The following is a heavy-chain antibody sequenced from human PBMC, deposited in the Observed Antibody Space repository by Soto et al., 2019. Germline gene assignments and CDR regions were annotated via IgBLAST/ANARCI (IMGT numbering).Heavy chain of an antibody. D-gene: IGHD3-3*01. CDR3: ARAGAFGKPIYY. CDR2: IYYSGST. Sequence: QVQLQESGPGLVKPSQTLSLTCTVSGGSISRGGYYWSWFRQHPGNALESIGYIYYSGSTYYNPSLKSRVTMSVDTSKNQFSLKLSSVTAADTAVYYCARAGAFGKPIYYWGQGTLVTVSS. CDR1: GGSISRGGYY. J-gene: IGHJ4*02. V-gene: IGHV4-31*03.